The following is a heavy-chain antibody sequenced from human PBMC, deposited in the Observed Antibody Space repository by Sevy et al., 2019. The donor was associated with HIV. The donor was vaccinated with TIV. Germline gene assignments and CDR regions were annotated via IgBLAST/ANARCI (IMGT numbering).Heavy chain of an antibody. CDR3: ARDLEFYDYGDYGPAFMPDY. CDR2: IWFDGSNT. V-gene: IGHV3-33*01. CDR1: GFTFSSYG. J-gene: IGHJ4*02. D-gene: IGHD4-17*01. Sequence: GGALRLSCAASGFTFSSYGMHWVRQAPGKGLEWVAVIWFDGSNTYYADSVKGRFTISRDIAKNTLHLQMNSLRAEDTAVYYCARDLEFYDYGDYGPAFMPDYWGQGTLVTVSS.